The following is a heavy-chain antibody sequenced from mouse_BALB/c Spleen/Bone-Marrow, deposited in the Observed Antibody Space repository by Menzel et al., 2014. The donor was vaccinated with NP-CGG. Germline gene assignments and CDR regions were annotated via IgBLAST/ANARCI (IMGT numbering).Heavy chain of an antibody. CDR2: IDPANGDT. V-gene: IGHV14-3*02. CDR1: GFNIKDIY. J-gene: IGHJ2*01. Sequence: EVKLVESGAELVKPGASVKLSCTASGFNIKDIYTHWVKQRPEQGLEWIGRIDPANGDTKYDPKFQGKATITADTSSNTAYLQLSSLTSEDTAVYYCARDYGPFDYWGQGTTLTVSS. CDR3: ARDYGPFDY. D-gene: IGHD1-2*01.